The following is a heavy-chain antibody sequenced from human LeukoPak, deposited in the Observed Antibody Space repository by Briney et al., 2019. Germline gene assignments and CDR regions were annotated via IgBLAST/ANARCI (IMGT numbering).Heavy chain of an antibody. D-gene: IGHD5-18*01. Sequence: SETLSLTCAVYGGSFSGYYWSWIRQPPGKGLEWIGEINHSGSTNYNPSLKSRVTISVDTSKNQFSLKLSSVTAADTAVYYCARTGYNYGTPLNYWGQGTLVTVSS. CDR3: ARTGYNYGTPLNY. V-gene: IGHV4-34*01. J-gene: IGHJ4*02. CDR2: INHSGST. CDR1: GGSFSGYY.